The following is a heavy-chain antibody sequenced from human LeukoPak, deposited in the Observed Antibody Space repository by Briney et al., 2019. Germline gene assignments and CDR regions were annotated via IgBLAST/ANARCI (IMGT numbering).Heavy chain of an antibody. Sequence: GGSLRLSCAASGFTFSSYAMHWVRQAPGKGLEWVAVISYDGSNKYYADSVKGRFTISRDNSKNTLYLQMNSLRAEDTAVYYCARDYDSSGYSGAFDIWGQGTMVTVSS. J-gene: IGHJ3*02. CDR2: ISYDGSNK. CDR3: ARDYDSSGYSGAFDI. CDR1: GFTFSSYA. D-gene: IGHD3-22*01. V-gene: IGHV3-30*14.